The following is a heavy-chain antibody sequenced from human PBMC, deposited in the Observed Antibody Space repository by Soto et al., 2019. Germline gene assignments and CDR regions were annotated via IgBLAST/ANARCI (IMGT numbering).Heavy chain of an antibody. Sequence: DVQLLESGGHLVQPGGSLRLSCAASGFTFSSYAMSWVRQAPGKGLEWVSSVSAGGDMTYYSDSVKGRFTVSRDTANNVVFLQMNSLRVEDTALYYCARGDRGGSGSPASYYYSGLDVCGQGTTVTVS. J-gene: IGHJ6*02. V-gene: IGHV3-23*01. CDR3: ARGDRGGSGSPASYYYSGLDV. CDR2: VSAGGDMT. D-gene: IGHD3-10*01. CDR1: GFTFSSYA.